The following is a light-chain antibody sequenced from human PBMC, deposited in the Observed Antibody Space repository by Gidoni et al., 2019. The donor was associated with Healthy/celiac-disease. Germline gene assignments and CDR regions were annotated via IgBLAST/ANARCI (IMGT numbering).Light chain of an antibody. CDR2: AAS. V-gene: IGKV1-39*01. CDR1: QCISSY. J-gene: IGKJ5*01. Sequence: ENPMTQSPSSLSASVGDRVTITCRASQCISSYLNWYQQKPGKAPKLLIYAASNLQTGVPSRFLCSGSGPDFTLTLSSLPPEDFATYYCPPCYSIPFTFGQGARLEIK. CDR3: PPCYSIPFT.